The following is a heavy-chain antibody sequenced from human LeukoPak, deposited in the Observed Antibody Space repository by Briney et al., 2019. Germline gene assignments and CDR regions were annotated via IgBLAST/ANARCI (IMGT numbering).Heavy chain of an antibody. CDR3: AKSLIVVVPPATIEIDY. CDR1: GFTFSSYA. CDR2: ISAGGST. D-gene: IGHD2-2*01. Sequence: PGGSLRLSCAASGFTFSSYAMSWVRQAPGKGLEWVSAISAGGSTYYADSVKGRFTISRDNSKNTLYLQVNSLRAEDTAVYYCAKSLIVVVPPATIEIDYWGQGTLVTVSS. V-gene: IGHV3-23*01. J-gene: IGHJ4*02.